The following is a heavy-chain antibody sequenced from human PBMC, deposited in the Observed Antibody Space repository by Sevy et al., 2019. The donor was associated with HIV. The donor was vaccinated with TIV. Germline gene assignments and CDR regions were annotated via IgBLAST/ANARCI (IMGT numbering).Heavy chain of an antibody. J-gene: IGHJ4*02. CDR1: GFIFGDYG. Sequence: GGSLRLSCTASGFIFGDYGMSWVRQAPGKGLEWIAFFKSKIHGGTTENAAAVEGRFTISRDDSKNIVYLQISNLKTEDTAVYYCTGWGGSQSILDYWGQGTLVTVSS. D-gene: IGHD2-21*01. CDR3: TGWGGSQSILDY. V-gene: IGHV3-49*04. CDR2: FKSKIHGGTT.